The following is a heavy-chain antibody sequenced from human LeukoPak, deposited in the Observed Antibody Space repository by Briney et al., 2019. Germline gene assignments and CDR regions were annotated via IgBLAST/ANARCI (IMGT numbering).Heavy chain of an antibody. CDR2: IYYRGNT. J-gene: IGHJ4*02. D-gene: IGHD4-23*01. Sequence: SETLSLTCTVSGGSISGSSYYWGWIRQPPGKGLEWIGTIYYRGNTYYNPSLKSRVSISVDTSKNQFSLSLRSVTAADTAVYYCARGQRTRVVTPAPGDYWGQGTLVTVSS. V-gene: IGHV4-39*07. CDR1: GGSISGSSYY. CDR3: ARGQRTRVVTPAPGDY.